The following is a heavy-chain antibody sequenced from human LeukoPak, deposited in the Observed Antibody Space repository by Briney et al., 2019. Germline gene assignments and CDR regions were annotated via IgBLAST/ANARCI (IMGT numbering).Heavy chain of an antibody. J-gene: IGHJ4*02. V-gene: IGHV1-18*01. D-gene: IGHD5-18*01. CDR3: ARSRRIQLWFDLGY. CDR2: ISPDNGNT. Sequence: ASVKVSCKTSGYTFTSYGISWVRQAPGQGLEWMGWISPDNGNTNYAPKLQGRVTMTTDTSTSTAYMELRSLRSDDTAVYYCARSRRIQLWFDLGYWGQGTLVTVSS. CDR1: GYTFTSYG.